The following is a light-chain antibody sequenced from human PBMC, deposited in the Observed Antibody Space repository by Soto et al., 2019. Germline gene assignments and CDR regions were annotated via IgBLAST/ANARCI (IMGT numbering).Light chain of an antibody. CDR3: QQFAYSPFT. CDR2: GAS. Sequence: EVVLTQSPGTLSLSPGERATLSCSASQSISNNYLVWYQQRPGQPPTLLIYGASTRATGIPARFSGSGSATDFTLTISRLEPEDFAVYYCQQFAYSPFTFGPGTKLEIK. J-gene: IGKJ3*01. CDR1: QSISNNY. V-gene: IGKV3-20*01.